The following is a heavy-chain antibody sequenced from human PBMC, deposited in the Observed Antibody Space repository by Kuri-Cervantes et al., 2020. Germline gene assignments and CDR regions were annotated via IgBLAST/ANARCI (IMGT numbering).Heavy chain of an antibody. CDR3: ARSYYDILTGYSTRNPFDY. Sequence: GESLKISCAASGFTFSSYGMHWVRQAPGKGLEWVAFIRYDGSNKYYADSAKGRFTISRDNSKNTLYLQMNSLRAEDTAVYYCARSYYDILTGYSTRNPFDYWGQGTLVTVSS. D-gene: IGHD3-9*01. V-gene: IGHV3-30*02. CDR1: GFTFSSYG. CDR2: IRYDGSNK. J-gene: IGHJ4*02.